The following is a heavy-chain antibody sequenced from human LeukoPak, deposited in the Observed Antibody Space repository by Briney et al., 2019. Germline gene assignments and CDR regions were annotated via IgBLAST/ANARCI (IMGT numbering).Heavy chain of an antibody. Sequence: PGGSLRLSCAASGFTFSSYEMNWVRQAPGKGLEWVSYISSSGSTIYYADSVKGRSTISRDNAKNSLYLQMNSLRAEDTAVYYCARDSPYGNYYYYYMDVWGKGTTVTVSS. V-gene: IGHV3-48*03. CDR3: ARDSPYGNYYYYYMDV. D-gene: IGHD1-1*01. CDR2: ISSSGSTI. J-gene: IGHJ6*03. CDR1: GFTFSSYE.